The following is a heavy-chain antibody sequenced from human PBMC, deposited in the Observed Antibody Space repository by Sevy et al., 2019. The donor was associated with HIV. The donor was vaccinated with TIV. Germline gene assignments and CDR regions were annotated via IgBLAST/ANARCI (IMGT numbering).Heavy chain of an antibody. D-gene: IGHD1-20*01. Sequence: SETLSLTCTVSGYSISSGYYWGWIRQPPGKGLGWIGSLYHSGSTYYNASLKSRVTISVDTSKNQFSLKLSSVTAADTAVYYCARQGGNCQSRFDPWGQGTLVTVS. J-gene: IGHJ5*02. CDR3: ARQGGNCQSRFDP. CDR1: GYSISSGYY. CDR2: LYHSGST. V-gene: IGHV4-38-2*02.